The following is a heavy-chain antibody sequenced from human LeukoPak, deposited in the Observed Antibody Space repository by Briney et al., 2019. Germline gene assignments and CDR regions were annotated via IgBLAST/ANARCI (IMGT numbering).Heavy chain of an antibody. Sequence: GGSLRLSCAASGFTFSNYAMSWVRQAPGKGLEWVSTINDRGIATYYADSVKGRFTISRDNSRNTLYLQMNSLRPEDTAVYYCAKDAPCTNGVCALSGWGQGTLVTVPS. D-gene: IGHD2-8*01. CDR1: GFTFSNYA. J-gene: IGHJ4*02. V-gene: IGHV3-23*01. CDR3: AKDAPCTNGVCALSG. CDR2: INDRGIAT.